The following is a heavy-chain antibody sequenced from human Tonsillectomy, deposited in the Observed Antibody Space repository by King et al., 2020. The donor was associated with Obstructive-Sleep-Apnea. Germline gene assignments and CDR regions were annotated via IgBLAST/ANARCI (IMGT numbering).Heavy chain of an antibody. Sequence: QLVQSGAEVKKPGSSVKVSCKASGGTFGSYAISWVRQAPGQGLEWMGGIIPLFGTAKYAQKYQGRVTITADESTSTAYMELSSLRSEDTAVYYCVRGFGSGSYSLYYFDYWGQGTLVTVSS. CDR2: IIPLFGTA. CDR3: VRGFGSGSYSLYYFDY. J-gene: IGHJ4*02. V-gene: IGHV1-69*01. CDR1: GGTFGSYA. D-gene: IGHD3-10*01.